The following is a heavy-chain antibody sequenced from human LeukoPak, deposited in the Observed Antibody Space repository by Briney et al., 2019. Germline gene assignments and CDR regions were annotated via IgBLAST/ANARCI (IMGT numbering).Heavy chain of an antibody. D-gene: IGHD1-14*01. V-gene: IGHV3-23*01. CDR2: ISGSGGST. J-gene: IGHJ3*02. Sequence: GGSLRLSCAASGFTFSSFGMHCVRQAPGKGLEWVAVISGSGGSTYYTDSVKGRFTISRDNSKNTLYLQMNSLRAEDTAVYYCAKDNHPHAFDTWGQGTMVTVSS. CDR1: GFTFSSFG. CDR3: AKDNHPHAFDT.